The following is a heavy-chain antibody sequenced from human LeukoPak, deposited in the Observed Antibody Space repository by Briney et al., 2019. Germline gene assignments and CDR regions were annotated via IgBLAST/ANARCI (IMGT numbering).Heavy chain of an antibody. Sequence: SETLSLTCAGHGGSLSGSYWSWSRQPPGKGLEWSGEINHSGSANYNPPLKSGVTLSIDKPKNQFSLNVNSVTAADTAVYYCARARRDSGYYKVDYWGQGTLVTVSS. J-gene: IGHJ4*02. CDR1: GGSLSGSY. CDR2: INHSGSA. CDR3: ARARRDSGYYKVDY. D-gene: IGHD3-3*01. V-gene: IGHV4-34*01.